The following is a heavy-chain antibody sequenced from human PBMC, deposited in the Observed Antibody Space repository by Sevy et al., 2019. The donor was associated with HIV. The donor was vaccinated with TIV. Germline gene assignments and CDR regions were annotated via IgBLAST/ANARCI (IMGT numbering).Heavy chain of an antibody. Sequence: GGSLRLSCTASGFTFSNFGMHWVRQVPGKGLEWVTFIRYYGSDKYYAASVKGRFTISRDDSKNMLYLQMDSLRAEDTAIYYCAKDLAGPGRRYFDYWGQGTLVTVSS. CDR1: GFTFSNFG. CDR2: IRYYGSDK. V-gene: IGHV3-30*02. J-gene: IGHJ4*02. CDR3: AKDLAGPGRRYFDY. D-gene: IGHD6-13*01.